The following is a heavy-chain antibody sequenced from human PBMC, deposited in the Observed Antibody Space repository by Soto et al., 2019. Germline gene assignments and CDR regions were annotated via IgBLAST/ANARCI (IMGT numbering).Heavy chain of an antibody. V-gene: IGHV1-18*01. CDR3: ARVLRFLEGPPAPDAFDI. D-gene: IGHD3-3*01. CDR2: ISAYNGNT. J-gene: IGHJ3*02. CDR1: GYTFTSYG. Sequence: ASVKVSCKASGYTFTSYGISWVRQAPGQGLEWMGWISAYNGNTNYAQKLQGRVTMTTDTSTSTAYMELRSLRSDDTAVYYCARVLRFLEGPPAPDAFDIWGQGTMVTVSS.